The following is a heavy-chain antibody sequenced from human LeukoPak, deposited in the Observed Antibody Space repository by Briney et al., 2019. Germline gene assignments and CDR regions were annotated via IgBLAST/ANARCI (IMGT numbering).Heavy chain of an antibody. Sequence: PGRSLRLSCAASGFTFSSYGMHWVRQAPGKGLEWVAVISYDGSNKYYADSVKGRFTISRDTSKNTLYLQMSSLRGEDTAVYYCAKAMAGSTYYFDSWGQGTLVTVSS. CDR1: GFTFSSYG. CDR3: AKAMAGSTYYFDS. D-gene: IGHD6-19*01. CDR2: ISYDGSNK. J-gene: IGHJ4*02. V-gene: IGHV3-30*18.